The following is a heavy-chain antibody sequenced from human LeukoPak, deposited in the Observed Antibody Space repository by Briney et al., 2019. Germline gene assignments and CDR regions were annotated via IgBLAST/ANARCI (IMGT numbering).Heavy chain of an antibody. CDR3: AGEDVLRYFDGYDY. CDR2: IYTSGST. CDR1: GGSISSGSYY. D-gene: IGHD3-9*01. V-gene: IGHV4-61*02. Sequence: SETLSLTCTVSGGSISSGSYYWSWIRQPAGKGLEWIGRIYTSGSTNYNPSLKSRVTISVDTPKNQFSLKLSSVTAADTAVYYFAGEDVLRYFDGYDYWGQGTLVTVSS. J-gene: IGHJ4*02.